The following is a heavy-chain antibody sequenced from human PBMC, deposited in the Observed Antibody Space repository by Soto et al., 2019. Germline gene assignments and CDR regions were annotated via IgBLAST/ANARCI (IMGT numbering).Heavy chain of an antibody. CDR3: ARVYCSSTSCQVGGGYYFDY. CDR1: GFTFSSYA. V-gene: IGHV3-64*01. CDR2: ISSNGGST. D-gene: IGHD2-2*01. J-gene: IGHJ4*02. Sequence: GGSLRLSCAASGFTFSSYAMHWVRQAPGKGLEYVSAISSNGGSTYYANSVKGRFTISRDNSKNTLYLQMGSLRAEDMAVYYCARVYCSSTSCQVGGGYYFDYWGQGTLVTVSS.